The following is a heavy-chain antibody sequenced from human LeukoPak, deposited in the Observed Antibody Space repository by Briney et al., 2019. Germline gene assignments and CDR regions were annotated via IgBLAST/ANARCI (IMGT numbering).Heavy chain of an antibody. CDR3: ATGGISIFGVVIYMDV. CDR2: IRYDGSNK. CDR1: GFTFSSYG. J-gene: IGHJ6*03. Sequence: GWSLRLSCAASGFTFSSYGMHWVRQAPGKGLEWVAFIRYDGSNKYYADSVKGRFTISRDNAKNSLSLQMNSLRVEDTALYYCATGGISIFGVVIYMDVWGKGTTVTVSS. D-gene: IGHD3-3*01. V-gene: IGHV3-30*02.